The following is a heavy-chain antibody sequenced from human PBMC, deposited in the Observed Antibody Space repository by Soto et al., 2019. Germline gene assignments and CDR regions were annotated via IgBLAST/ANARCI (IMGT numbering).Heavy chain of an antibody. D-gene: IGHD4-17*01. V-gene: IGHV4-59*01. CDR2: IYYSGTT. J-gene: IGHJ4*02. Sequence: QVQLQESGPGLVKPSETLSLTCTVSGGSISSYYWSWIRQPPGEGLEWIGYIYYSGTTNYNPSLRSRVTISVDTSKNQFSLKLSSVTAADTAVYFCATTTKNDYGDYGPYYFDYWGQGTLVTVSS. CDR1: GGSISSYY. CDR3: ATTTKNDYGDYGPYYFDY.